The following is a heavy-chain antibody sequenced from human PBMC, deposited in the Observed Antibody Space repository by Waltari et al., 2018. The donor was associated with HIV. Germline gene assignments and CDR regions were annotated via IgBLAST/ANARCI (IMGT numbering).Heavy chain of an antibody. V-gene: IGHV2-5*02. D-gene: IGHD2-8*01. CDR2: IYWDDDK. CDR3: AHRRPWSTFFDY. J-gene: IGHJ4*02. Sequence: EWLALIYWDDDKRYSPSLKSRLTITKDTSKNQVVLTMTNMDPVDTATYYCAHRRPWSTFFDYWGQGTLVTVSS.